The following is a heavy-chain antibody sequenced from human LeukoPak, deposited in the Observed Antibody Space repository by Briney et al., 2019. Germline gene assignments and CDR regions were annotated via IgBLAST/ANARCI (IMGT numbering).Heavy chain of an antibody. CDR2: ISFSGSPT. J-gene: IGHJ4*02. CDR1: GFTFSDYY. D-gene: IGHD3-22*01. Sequence: PGGSLRLSCAASGFTFSDYYMSWIRQAPGKGLEWVSYISFSGSPTQYADSVKGRFTIPRDNAKNSLYLQMNSLRDEDTAVYYCARDRAYYYDSSGYYYFDHWGQGTLVTVSS. V-gene: IGHV3-11*01. CDR3: ARDRAYYYDSSGYYYFDH.